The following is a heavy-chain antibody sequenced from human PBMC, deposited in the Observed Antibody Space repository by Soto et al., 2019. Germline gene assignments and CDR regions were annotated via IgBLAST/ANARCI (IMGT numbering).Heavy chain of an antibody. CDR3: AREGDHPGYDYGLDY. J-gene: IGHJ4*02. V-gene: IGHV1-3*01. D-gene: IGHD5-12*01. CDR1: GYTFTDFA. CDR2: ILGGTGNT. Sequence: QVQLVQSGAEVRKPGASVKVSCQASGYTFTDFAIHWVRQAPGQGLEWMGWILGGTGNTKYSQKLQGRFTITRDTSTTTAYMELSSLTSGDTALYFCAREGDHPGYDYGLDYWGQGILVTVSS.